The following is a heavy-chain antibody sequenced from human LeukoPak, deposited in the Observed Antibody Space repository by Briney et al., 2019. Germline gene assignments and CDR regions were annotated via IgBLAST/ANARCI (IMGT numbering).Heavy chain of an antibody. V-gene: IGHV3-23*01. CDR2: ISGSGGST. Sequence: PGGSLRLSCAASGFTFSSHAMSWVRQAPGKGLEWVSAISGSGGSTYYADSVKGRFAISRDNSKNTLYLQMNSLRAEDTAVYYCAKDPRLLWFGTISDWGQGTLVTVSS. J-gene: IGHJ4*02. CDR3: AKDPRLLWFGTISD. D-gene: IGHD3-10*01. CDR1: GFTFSSHA.